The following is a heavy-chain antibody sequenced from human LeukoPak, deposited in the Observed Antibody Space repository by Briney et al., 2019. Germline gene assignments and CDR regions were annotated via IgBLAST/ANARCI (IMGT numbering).Heavy chain of an antibody. V-gene: IGHV1-18*04. Sequence: ASVKVSCKASGYTFTGYYMHWVRQAPGQGLEWMGWISAYNGNTNYAQKLQGRVTMPTDTSTSTAYMELRSLRSDDTAVYYCARDGLWFGELLFDPWGQGTLVTVSS. J-gene: IGHJ5*02. CDR3: ARDGLWFGELLFDP. CDR2: ISAYNGNT. D-gene: IGHD3-10*01. CDR1: GYTFTGYY.